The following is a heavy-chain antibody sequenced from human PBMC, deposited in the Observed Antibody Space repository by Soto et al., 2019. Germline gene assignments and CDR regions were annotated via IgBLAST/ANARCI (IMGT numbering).Heavy chain of an antibody. CDR2: INPNSGGT. Sequence: GASVKVSCKASGYTFTGYYMHWVRQAPGQGLEWMGWINPNSGGTNYAQKFQGRVTMTRDTSISTAYMELSRLRSDDTAVYYCARGYCTNGVCYRFDYWGQGTLVTVSS. CDR1: GYTFTGYY. D-gene: IGHD2-8*01. V-gene: IGHV1-2*02. J-gene: IGHJ4*02. CDR3: ARGYCTNGVCYRFDY.